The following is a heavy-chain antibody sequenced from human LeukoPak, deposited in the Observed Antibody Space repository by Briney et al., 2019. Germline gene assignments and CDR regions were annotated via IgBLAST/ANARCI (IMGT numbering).Heavy chain of an antibody. CDR2: IYYSGST. CDR1: GGSISSNKYY. J-gene: IGHJ4*02. V-gene: IGHV4-61*05. Sequence: PSETLSLTCTVSGGSISSNKYYWGWIRQPPGKGLEWIGHIYYSGSTNYNPSLKSRVTISVDTSKNQFSLKLSSVTAADTAVYYCAIYASSWQYFDYWGQGTLVTVSS. D-gene: IGHD6-13*01. CDR3: AIYASSWQYFDY.